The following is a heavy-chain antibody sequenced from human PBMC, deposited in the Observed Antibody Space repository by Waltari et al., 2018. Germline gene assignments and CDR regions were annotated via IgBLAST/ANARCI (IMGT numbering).Heavy chain of an antibody. Sequence: QVQLQQWGAGLLKPSETLSLTCAVYGGSFSGYYWSWIRQPPGKGREWIGEINHSGSTNYNPSLKGRVTISVDTSKNQFSLKLSSVTAADTAVYYCARGRRNYYGSGSYWAAPFDYWGQGTLVTVSS. D-gene: IGHD3-10*01. J-gene: IGHJ4*02. CDR3: ARGRRNYYGSGSYWAAPFDY. CDR2: INHSGST. V-gene: IGHV4-34*01. CDR1: GGSFSGYY.